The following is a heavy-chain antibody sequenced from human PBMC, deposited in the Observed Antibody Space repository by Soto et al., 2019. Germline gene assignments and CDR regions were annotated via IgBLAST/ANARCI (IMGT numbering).Heavy chain of an antibody. J-gene: IGHJ1*01. CDR3: ASFKRYREVAEYFQH. D-gene: IGHD1-26*01. CDR1: GGTFSSYT. V-gene: IGHV1-69*02. Sequence: ASVKVSCKASGGTFSSYTISRVRQAPGQGLEWMGRIIPILGIANYAQKFQGRVTITADKSTSTAYMELSSLRSEDTAVYYCASFKRYREVAEYFQHWGQGTLVTVSS. CDR2: IIPILGIA.